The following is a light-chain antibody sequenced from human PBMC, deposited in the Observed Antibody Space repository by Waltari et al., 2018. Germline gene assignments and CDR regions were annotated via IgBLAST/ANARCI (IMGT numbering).Light chain of an antibody. V-gene: IGKV1-5*03. J-gene: IGKJ3*01. Sequence: DIQMTQSPSTLSASVGDRVTITCRASQSIGSWLAWYQQKPGKAPKLRIYEATSLESGVPSRCSASGSGTEFTLTISSLQPDDFATYYCQRYNSYPITFGPGTKVDI. CDR1: QSIGSW. CDR2: EAT. CDR3: QRYNSYPIT.